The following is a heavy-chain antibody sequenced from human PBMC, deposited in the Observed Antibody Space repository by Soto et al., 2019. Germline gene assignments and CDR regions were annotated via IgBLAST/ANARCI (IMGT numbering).Heavy chain of an antibody. CDR3: AIFFYSFGGHRALHSFPTRRSSDL. CDR1: GYTFTSFI. D-gene: IGHD1-26*01. V-gene: IGHV1-18*01. Sequence: ASVKVSCEASGYTFTSFIISWVRQAPGQGLEWMGWISPYNGKTDYAENFEDRVTMTTDTSTSTAYMEWGSLRSDDTAVYYCAIFFYSFGGHRALHSFPTRRSSDL. J-gene: IGHJ2*01. CDR2: ISPYNGKT.